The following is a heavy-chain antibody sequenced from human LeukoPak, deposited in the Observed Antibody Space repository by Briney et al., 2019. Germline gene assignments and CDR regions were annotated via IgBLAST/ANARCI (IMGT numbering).Heavy chain of an antibody. CDR3: ARGGYDFWSGYHYYYYYMDV. J-gene: IGHJ6*03. CDR2: MNHNSGNT. Sequence: RASVKLSCKASGYTFTSYDFNWVRQATGQGLEWMGWMNHNSGNTGDAQKFRGRVTMTGNTSISTDYMELSSMRYKYMAVYYCARGGYDFWSGYHYYYYYMDVGGKGTTVTVSS. V-gene: IGHV1-8*01. D-gene: IGHD3-3*01. CDR1: GYTFTSYD.